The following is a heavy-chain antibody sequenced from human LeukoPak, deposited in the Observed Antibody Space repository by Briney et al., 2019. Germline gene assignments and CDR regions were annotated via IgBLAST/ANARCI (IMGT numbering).Heavy chain of an antibody. D-gene: IGHD5-18*01. J-gene: IGHJ3*02. CDR2: IYTSGST. CDR3: ARDRIQLWLNSDAFDI. CDR1: GGSISSYY. Sequence: SETLSLTCTVSGGSISSYYWSWIRQPAGKGLEWIGRIYTSGSTNYNPSLKSRVTMSVDTSKNQFSLKLSSVTAADTAVYYCARDRIQLWLNSDAFDIWGQGTTVTVSS. V-gene: IGHV4-4*07.